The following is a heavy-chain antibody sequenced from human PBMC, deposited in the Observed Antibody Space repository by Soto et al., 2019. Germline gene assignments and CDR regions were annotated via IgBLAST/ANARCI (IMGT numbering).Heavy chain of an antibody. CDR1: GDSIRSDKW. J-gene: IGHJ4*02. D-gene: IGHD2-21*02. CDR3: ARGGDWKFDF. V-gene: IGHV4-4*02. CDR2: IHHRGTT. Sequence: QVQLQESGPGLVKPSGTLSLTCDVSGDSIRSDKWWSWVRQSPGRGLEWIGEIHHRGTTNCNPSLKSRVTISVEKSKNQLSLEMTSLTAADTAIYYCARGGDWKFDFWGQGSRVTVSS.